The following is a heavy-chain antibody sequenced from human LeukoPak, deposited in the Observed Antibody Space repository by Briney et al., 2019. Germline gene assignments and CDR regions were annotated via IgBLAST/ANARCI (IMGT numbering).Heavy chain of an antibody. CDR3: ARDKGYDILTGYSPWFDP. Sequence: SETLSLTCTVSGGSISSGGYYWSWIRQHPGKGLEWIGYIYYSGSTYYNPSLKSRVTISVDTSKNQFSLKLSSVTAADTAVYYCARDKGYDILTGYSPWFDPWGQGTLVTVSS. CDR1: GGSISSGGYY. CDR2: IYYSGST. D-gene: IGHD3-9*01. J-gene: IGHJ5*02. V-gene: IGHV4-31*03.